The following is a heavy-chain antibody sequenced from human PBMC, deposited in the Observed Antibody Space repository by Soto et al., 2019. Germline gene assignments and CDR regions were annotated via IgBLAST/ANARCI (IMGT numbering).Heavy chain of an antibody. V-gene: IGHV6-1*01. CDR2: TYYRSKWYN. J-gene: IGHJ5*02. Sequence: SQTLSLTCAISGDSVSNNSAAWNWIRQSPSKGLEWLGRTYYRSKWYNDHAVSVKSRITINPDTSKNQFSLQLNSVTPEDTAVYYCARDKPHGSPNWFDPWGQGTLVIVSS. CDR3: ARDKPHGSPNWFDP. CDR1: GDSVSNNSAA.